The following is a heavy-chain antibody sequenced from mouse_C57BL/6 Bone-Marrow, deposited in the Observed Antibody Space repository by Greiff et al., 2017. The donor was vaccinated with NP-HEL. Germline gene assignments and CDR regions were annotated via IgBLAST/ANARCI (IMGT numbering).Heavy chain of an antibody. V-gene: IGHV5-6*01. CDR3: ARHDYYGSTLFAY. CDR2: ISSGGSYT. J-gene: IGHJ3*01. Sequence: EVMLVESGGDLVKPGGSLKLSCAASGFTFSSYGMSWVRQTPDKRLEWVATISSGGSYTYYPDSVKGRFTISRDNAKNTLYLQMSSLKSEDTAMYYCARHDYYGSTLFAYWGQGTLVTVSA. CDR1: GFTFSSYG. D-gene: IGHD1-1*01.